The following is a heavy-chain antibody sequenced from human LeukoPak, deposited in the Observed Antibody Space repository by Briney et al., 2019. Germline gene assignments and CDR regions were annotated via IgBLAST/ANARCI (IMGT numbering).Heavy chain of an antibody. CDR1: GFTFSTYW. D-gene: IGHD2-8*02. CDR2: INQDGGEE. V-gene: IGHV3-7*01. J-gene: IGHJ4*02. CDR3: ARGYWYYFDY. Sequence: GGSLRLSCAASGFTFSTYWMNWVRQAPGKGLEWVANINQDGGEEYYVDSVKGRFTISRDNAKNSLYLQMTSLRAEDTAVYYCARGYWYYFDYWGRGALVTVSS.